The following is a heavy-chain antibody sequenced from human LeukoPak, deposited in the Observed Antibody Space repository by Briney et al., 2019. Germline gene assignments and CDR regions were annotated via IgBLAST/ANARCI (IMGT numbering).Heavy chain of an antibody. Sequence: PGGSLRLSCAVSGFTFSSYGMHWVRQAPGKGLEWVSIISYDGSNKYYADSVKGRFTIFRDSSKNTLYLQMNSLRAEDTAVYYCAKSIEQWLVNFPYYFDYWGQGTLVTVSS. CDR3: AKSIEQWLVNFPYYFDY. V-gene: IGHV3-30*18. CDR2: ISYDGSNK. J-gene: IGHJ4*02. CDR1: GFTFSSYG. D-gene: IGHD6-19*01.